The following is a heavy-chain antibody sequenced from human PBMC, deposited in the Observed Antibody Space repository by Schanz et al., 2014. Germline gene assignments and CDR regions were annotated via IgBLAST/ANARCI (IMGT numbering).Heavy chain of an antibody. J-gene: IGHJ6*02. CDR1: GFTFSTYT. V-gene: IGHV3-30*04. Sequence: VQLVESGGGLVQPGGSLRLSCAASGFTFSTYTMVWVRRAPGKGLDWVAAISSDGVHKSFADSVKGRFTISRDNSKNTLYLQMSSLRPEDAALYYCVREPPGVSSSRDYYGMDVWGQGTTVTVSS. CDR2: ISSDGVHK. D-gene: IGHD2-2*01. CDR3: VREPPGVSSSRDYYGMDV.